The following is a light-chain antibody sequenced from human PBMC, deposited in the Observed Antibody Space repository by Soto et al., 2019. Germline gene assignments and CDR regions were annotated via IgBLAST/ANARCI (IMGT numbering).Light chain of an antibody. CDR2: AAS. V-gene: IGKV3-15*01. CDR1: QSVSSN. J-gene: IGKJ1*01. Sequence: EIVMTQSPATLSVSPGARTTLSCRASQSVSSNLAWYQQKPGQAPRLLIYAASTSATGIPARFSGSGSGTEFTLTISSLQSEDFAVYYCQHYNNWPRTFGQGTKVEIK. CDR3: QHYNNWPRT.